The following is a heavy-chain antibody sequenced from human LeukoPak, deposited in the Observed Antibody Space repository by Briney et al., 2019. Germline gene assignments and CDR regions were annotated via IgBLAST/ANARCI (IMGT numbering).Heavy chain of an antibody. V-gene: IGHV1-8*03. D-gene: IGHD2/OR15-2a*01. CDR2: IHPNSGDT. J-gene: IGHJ4*02. CDR3: ARGRAGFYPDS. Sequence: ASVKVSCTASGYTFTSYDISWVRQATGQGLEWLGWIHPNSGDTGYAQKFQGRITFTRDISISTTYMEVSGLRAEDTAVYYCARGRAGFYPDSWGRGTLVTVSS. CDR1: GYTFTSYD.